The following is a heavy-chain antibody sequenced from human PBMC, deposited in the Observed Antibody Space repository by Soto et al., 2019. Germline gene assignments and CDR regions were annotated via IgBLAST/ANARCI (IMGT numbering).Heavy chain of an antibody. Sequence: ASVKVSCKASGYTFTSYGISWVRQAPGKGLEWMGWISAYNGNTNYAQKLQGRVTMTTDTSTSTAYVELRSLRSDDTAVYYCARIVVVPAAAPEGGNYYYYGMDVWGQGTTVTVSS. V-gene: IGHV1-18*04. J-gene: IGHJ6*02. CDR1: GYTFTSYG. CDR3: ARIVVVPAAAPEGGNYYYYGMDV. CDR2: ISAYNGNT. D-gene: IGHD2-2*01.